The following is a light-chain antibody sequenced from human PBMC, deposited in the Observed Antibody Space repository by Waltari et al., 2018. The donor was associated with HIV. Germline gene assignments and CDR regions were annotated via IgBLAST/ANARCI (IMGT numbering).Light chain of an antibody. CDR2: GAS. CDR1: LTISSTY. V-gene: IGKV3-20*01. J-gene: IGKJ2*01. Sequence: VVLIQSPGPLYLATGARSPVSYRASLTISSTYLAWYQQKPGQAPRLLIYGASSRANGIPDRLSGSGSGTDFTITISRLEQEDFAVYYCQQYGTSPPYTFGQGTKVEIK. CDR3: QQYGTSPPYT.